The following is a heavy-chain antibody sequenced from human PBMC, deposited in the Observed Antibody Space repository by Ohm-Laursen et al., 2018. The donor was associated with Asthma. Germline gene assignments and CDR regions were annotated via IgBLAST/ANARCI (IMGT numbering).Heavy chain of an antibody. CDR3: VREAPYRDCFDI. CDR1: GFTFSHGW. J-gene: IGHJ3*02. Sequence: GSLRLSCAASGFTFSHGWMSWVRQAPGKGLEWVASIKQDGSDQFYLGSVKGRFTISRDNSRNSLYLQMNSLRAEDTAVYYCVREAPYRDCFDIWGQGTMVTVSS. D-gene: IGHD1-1*01. CDR2: IKQDGSDQ. V-gene: IGHV3-7*05.